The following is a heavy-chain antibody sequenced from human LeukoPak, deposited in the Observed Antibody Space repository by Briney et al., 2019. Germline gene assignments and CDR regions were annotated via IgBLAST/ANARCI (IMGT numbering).Heavy chain of an antibody. Sequence: ASVKVSCKASGYTFTSYGISWVRQAPGQGLEWMGWISAYNGNTNYAQKLQGRVTMTTDTSTSTAYMELRSLRSDDTAVYYCARTYCSGGGCLSYYFDYWGQGTLVTVSS. CDR2: ISAYNGNT. CDR3: ARTYCSGGGCLSYYFDY. V-gene: IGHV1-18*01. CDR1: GYTFTSYG. D-gene: IGHD2-15*01. J-gene: IGHJ4*02.